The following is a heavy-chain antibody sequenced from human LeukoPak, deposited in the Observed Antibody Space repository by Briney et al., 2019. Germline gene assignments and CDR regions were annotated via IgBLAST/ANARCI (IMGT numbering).Heavy chain of an antibody. CDR2: ISSNGGST. J-gene: IGHJ4*02. CDR3: ARRGDGGRSFDY. CDR1: GFTFSSYA. D-gene: IGHD4-23*01. Sequence: PGGSLRLSCSASGFTFSSYAMHWVRQAPGKGLEYVSAISSNGGSTYYADPVKGRFTISRDNSKNTLYLQVNSLRAEDTAVYYCARRGDGGRSFDYWGQGTLVTVSS. V-gene: IGHV3-64*04.